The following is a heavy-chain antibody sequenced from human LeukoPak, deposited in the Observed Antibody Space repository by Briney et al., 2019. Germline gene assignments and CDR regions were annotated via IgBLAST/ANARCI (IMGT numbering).Heavy chain of an antibody. CDR1: GFTFSSYS. Sequence: PGGSLRLSCAASGFTFSSYSMNWVRQAPGKGLEWVSSISSSSSYIYYADSVKGRFTISRDNAKNSLYLQMNSLRAEDTAVYYCARDSSLGYCSSTSCYSFDPWGQGTLVTVSS. J-gene: IGHJ5*02. CDR2: ISSSSSYI. V-gene: IGHV3-21*01. CDR3: ARDSSLGYCSSTSCYSFDP. D-gene: IGHD2-2*01.